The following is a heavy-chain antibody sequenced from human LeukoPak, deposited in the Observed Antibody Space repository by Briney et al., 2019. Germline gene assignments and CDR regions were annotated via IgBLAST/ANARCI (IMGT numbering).Heavy chain of an antibody. J-gene: IGHJ3*02. Sequence: SETLFLTCTVSGGSVSSGSYYWSWIRQPPGKGLEWIGYIYYSGSTYYNPSLKSRLTISVDTSKNQFSLKLSSVTAADTAVYYCARDSCSSTSCYLGAFDIWGQGTMVTVSS. V-gene: IGHV4-61*01. D-gene: IGHD2-2*01. CDR2: IYYSGST. CDR1: GGSVSSGSYY. CDR3: ARDSCSSTSCYLGAFDI.